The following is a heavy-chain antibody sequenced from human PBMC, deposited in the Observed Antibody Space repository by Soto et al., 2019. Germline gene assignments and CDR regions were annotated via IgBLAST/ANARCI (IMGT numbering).Heavy chain of an antibody. CDR3: ARNSNTAMVTID. CDR1: GGSITTRNYY. D-gene: IGHD5-18*01. J-gene: IGHJ4*02. V-gene: IGHV4-39*01. CDR2: IYFLGKT. Sequence: SETLSHTFTVSGGSITTRNYYLCWIRQPPGQGLEWIGSIYFLGKTYYNPSLKSRVTISVDTSKNQFSLNLRSVTAADTAVYYCARNSNTAMVTIDWGQGTLVT.